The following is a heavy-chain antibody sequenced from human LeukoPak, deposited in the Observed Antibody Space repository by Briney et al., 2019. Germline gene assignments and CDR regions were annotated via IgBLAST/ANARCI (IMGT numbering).Heavy chain of an antibody. CDR1: GFTFHNYE. Sequence: PGGSLRLSCVASGFTFHNYEMNWVRQAPGKGLEWVSYISSSGATIYYADAVKGRFTISRDNAKSSLYLQMYSLRAEDTAVYYCTRDAGTRLKYSFGYGDYWGQGALVTVSS. CDR2: ISSSGATI. J-gene: IGHJ4*02. D-gene: IGHD5-18*01. V-gene: IGHV3-48*03. CDR3: TRDAGTRLKYSFGYGDY.